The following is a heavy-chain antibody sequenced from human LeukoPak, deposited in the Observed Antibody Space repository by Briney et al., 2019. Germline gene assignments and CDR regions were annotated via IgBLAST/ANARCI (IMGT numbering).Heavy chain of an antibody. J-gene: IGHJ4*02. Sequence: PGGSLRLSCAASGFTFSSYWMSWVCQAPGKGLEWVANIKQDGSEKYYVDSVKGRFTISRDNAKNSLYLQVNSLRAEDTAVYYCARGPTKGNAFDYWGQGTLVTVSS. V-gene: IGHV3-7*01. CDR2: IKQDGSEK. D-gene: IGHD5-24*01. CDR3: ARGPTKGNAFDY. CDR1: GFTFSSYW.